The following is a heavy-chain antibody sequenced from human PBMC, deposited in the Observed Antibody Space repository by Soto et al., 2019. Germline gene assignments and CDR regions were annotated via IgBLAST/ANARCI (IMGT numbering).Heavy chain of an antibody. V-gene: IGHV4-39*01. D-gene: IGHD3-3*01. CDR3: ASRYEFWSGYCRDYYYGMDV. CDR1: GGCISSSSYY. CDR2: IYYSGST. J-gene: IGHJ6*02. Sequence: SETLSLTCTVSGGCISSSSYYWGWIRQPPGKGLEWIGSIYYSGSTYYNPSLKSRVTISVDTSKNQFSLKLSSVTAADTAVYYCASRYEFWSGYCRDYYYGMDVWGEGTTVTVS.